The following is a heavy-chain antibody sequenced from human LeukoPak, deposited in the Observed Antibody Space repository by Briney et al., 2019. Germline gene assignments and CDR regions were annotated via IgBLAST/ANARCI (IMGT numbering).Heavy chain of an antibody. D-gene: IGHD1-26*01. J-gene: IGHJ4*02. CDR3: ARAAPGSYYSLTDY. Sequence: GGSLRLSCAASGFTFSSYAMPWVRQAPGKGLEYVSAISSNGGSTYYANSVKGRFTISRDNSKNTLYLQMGSLRAEDMAVYYCARAAPGSYYSLTDYWGQGTLVTVSS. CDR1: GFTFSSYA. CDR2: ISSNGGST. V-gene: IGHV3-64*01.